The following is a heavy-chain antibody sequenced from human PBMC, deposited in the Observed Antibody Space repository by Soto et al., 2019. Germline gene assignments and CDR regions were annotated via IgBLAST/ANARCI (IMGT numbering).Heavy chain of an antibody. Sequence: SETLSLTCTVSGGSLNPYYWSWIRQPPGKGLEWIAYIYYSGTTEYNPSLKSRVTISVDTSKNQVSLHLKSVTAADTAVYYCARRWGRTFDYWGQGTLVTVS. CDR2: IYYSGTT. CDR1: GGSLNPYY. V-gene: IGHV4-59*08. CDR3: ARRWGRTFDY. J-gene: IGHJ4*02. D-gene: IGHD7-27*01.